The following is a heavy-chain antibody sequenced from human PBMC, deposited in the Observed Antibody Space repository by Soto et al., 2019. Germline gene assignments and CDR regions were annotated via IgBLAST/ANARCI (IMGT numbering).Heavy chain of an antibody. CDR3: ARDPSLLLWFGALLDRPYYYGMDV. J-gene: IGHJ6*02. V-gene: IGHV1-69*13. CDR1: GGTFSSYA. D-gene: IGHD3-10*01. Sequence: SVKVSCKASGGTFSSYAISWGRQAPGQGLEWMGGIIPIFGTANYAQKFQGRVTITADESTSTAYMELSSLRSEDTAVYYCARDPSLLLWFGALLDRPYYYGMDVWG. CDR2: IIPIFGTA.